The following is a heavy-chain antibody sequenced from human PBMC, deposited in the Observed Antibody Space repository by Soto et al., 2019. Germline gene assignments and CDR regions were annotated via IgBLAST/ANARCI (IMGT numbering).Heavy chain of an antibody. J-gene: IGHJ5*02. CDR2: IIPIFGTA. D-gene: IGHD3-3*01. CDR1: GGTFSSYA. CDR3: ARDLYDFWTGYEFDP. V-gene: IGHV1-69*13. Sequence: ASVKVSCKASGGTFSSYAISWVRQAPGQGLEWMGGIIPIFGTANYAQKFQGRVTITADESTSTAYMELSSLRSEDTAVYYCARDLYDFWTGYEFDPWGQGTLVTVSS.